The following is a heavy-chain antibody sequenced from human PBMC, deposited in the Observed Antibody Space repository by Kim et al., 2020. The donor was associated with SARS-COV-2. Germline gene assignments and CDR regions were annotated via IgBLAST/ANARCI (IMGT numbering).Heavy chain of an antibody. Sequence: ADAVEGRFTISRDNSKNTLYLQMNSLRAEDTAVYYCARDPYDFWSGYYTGWFDPWGQGTLVTVSS. CDR3: ARDPYDFWSGYYTGWFDP. J-gene: IGHJ5*02. D-gene: IGHD3-3*01. V-gene: IGHV3-30*07.